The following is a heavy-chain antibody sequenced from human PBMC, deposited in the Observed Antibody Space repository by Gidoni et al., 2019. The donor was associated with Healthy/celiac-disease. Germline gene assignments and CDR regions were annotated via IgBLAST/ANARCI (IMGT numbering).Heavy chain of an antibody. CDR2: IYNSGST. CDR3: ARDSPTPVAGTFIWYFDL. Sequence: VSGGPIRSSTWWGGVRQPPGKGLEWIGEIYNSGSTNYNPSLKSRVTKSVDKSKNQFSLKLSSVTAADTDVYYCARDSPTPVAGTFIWYFDLWGRGTLVTVSS. J-gene: IGHJ2*01. CDR1: GGPIRSSTW. D-gene: IGHD6-19*01. V-gene: IGHV4-4*02.